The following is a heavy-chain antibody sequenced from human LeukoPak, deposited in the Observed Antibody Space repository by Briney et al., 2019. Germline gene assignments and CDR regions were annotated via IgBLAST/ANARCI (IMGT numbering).Heavy chain of an antibody. J-gene: IGHJ1*01. CDR3: ARAGYSYGQSAEYFQH. V-gene: IGHV3-33*01. CDR1: GFTFSSYG. Sequence: PGRSLRLSCAASGFTFSSYGMHWVRQAPGKGLEWVAVIWYDGSNKYYADSVKGRFTISRDNSKNTLYLQMNSLRAEDTAVYYCARAGYSYGQSAEYFQHWGQGTLSPSPQ. CDR2: IWYDGSNK. D-gene: IGHD5-18*01.